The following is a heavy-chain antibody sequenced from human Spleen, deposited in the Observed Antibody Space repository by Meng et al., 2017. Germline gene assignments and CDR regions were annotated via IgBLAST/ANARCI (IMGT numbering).Heavy chain of an antibody. CDR3: ARLFRVGGDYLDD. J-gene: IGHJ4*02. Sequence: GGSLRLSCAAYGFTFNNFEMNWVRQAPGKGLEWVSYISSRGGTIDYADSVKGRFTIARDNAKNSLYLQMNSLRAEDTAVYYCARLFRVGGDYLDDWGQGTMVTVSS. V-gene: IGHV3-48*03. CDR1: GFTFNNFE. CDR2: ISSRGGTI. D-gene: IGHD3-16*01.